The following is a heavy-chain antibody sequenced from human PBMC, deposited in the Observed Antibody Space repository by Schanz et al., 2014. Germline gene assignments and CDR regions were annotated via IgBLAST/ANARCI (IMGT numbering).Heavy chain of an antibody. Sequence: QVHLVQSGAEVKKPGSSVKVSFKASGGTFSSDTFSWLRQAPGQGLEWMGRIVPIAGITNYAQRFQGRVTITADKSSDTAYMELSSLRSDDTAVYYCARGGGPEDVCDIWGQGTILTVSS. V-gene: IGHV1-69*02. CDR2: IVPIAGIT. CDR3: ARGGGPEDVCDI. D-gene: IGHD2-15*01. J-gene: IGHJ3*02. CDR1: GGTFSSDT.